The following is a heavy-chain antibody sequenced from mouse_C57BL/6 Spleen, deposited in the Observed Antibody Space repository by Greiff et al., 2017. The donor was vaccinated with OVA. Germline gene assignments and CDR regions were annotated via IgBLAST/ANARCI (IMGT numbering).Heavy chain of an antibody. V-gene: IGHV1-26*01. CDR2: INPNNGGT. CDR1: GYTFTDYY. J-gene: IGHJ3*01. Sequence: EVKLQQSGPELVKPGASVKISCKASGYTFTDYYMNWVKQSHGKSLEWIGDINPNNGGTSYNQKFKGKATLTVDKSSSTAYMELRSLTSEDSAVYYCARENYYGSPWFAYWGQGTLVTVSA. CDR3: ARENYYGSPWFAY. D-gene: IGHD1-1*01.